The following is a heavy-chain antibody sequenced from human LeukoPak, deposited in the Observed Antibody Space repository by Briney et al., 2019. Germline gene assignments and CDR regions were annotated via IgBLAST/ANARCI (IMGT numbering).Heavy chain of an antibody. CDR2: ISSSNSYI. Sequence: GGSLRLSCAASGFTFSSYSMNWVRQAPGKGLEWVSSISSSNSYIYYADSVKGRFTISRDNAKNSLYLQMNSLRAEDTAVYYCAKDRDPYCGGDCYSGMDVWGQGTTVTVSS. D-gene: IGHD2-21*02. CDR1: GFTFSSYS. CDR3: AKDRDPYCGGDCYSGMDV. V-gene: IGHV3-21*04. J-gene: IGHJ6*02.